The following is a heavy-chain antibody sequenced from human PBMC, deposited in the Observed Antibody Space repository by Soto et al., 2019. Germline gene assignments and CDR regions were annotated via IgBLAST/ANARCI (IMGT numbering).Heavy chain of an antibody. V-gene: IGHV2-5*02. CDR2: IYWDDDK. Sequence: SGPTLVNPTHPLTLTCTFSGFSRSTSGVGVGWVGQPPGKALEWLALIYWDDDKRYSPSLKSRLTITKDTSKYQVFLTMTNMDSVDTATYYCVQGYGNIVSTIYFDYWGQGTLVTDSS. J-gene: IGHJ4*02. CDR1: GFSRSTSGVG. CDR3: VQGYGNIVSTIYFDY. D-gene: IGHD5-12*01.